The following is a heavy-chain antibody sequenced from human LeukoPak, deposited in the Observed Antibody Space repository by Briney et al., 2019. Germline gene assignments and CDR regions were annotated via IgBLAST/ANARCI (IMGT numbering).Heavy chain of an antibody. V-gene: IGHV4-59*08. Sequence: SETLSLTCTVSGGSISSYYWSWIRQPPGKGLEWIGYIYYSGSTNYNPSLKSRVTISVDTSKNQFSLKLSSVTAADTAVYYCARSRWLGDGMDVWGQGTTVTVSS. CDR3: ARSRWLGDGMDV. CDR2: IYYSGST. CDR1: GGSISSYY. D-gene: IGHD5-12*01. J-gene: IGHJ6*02.